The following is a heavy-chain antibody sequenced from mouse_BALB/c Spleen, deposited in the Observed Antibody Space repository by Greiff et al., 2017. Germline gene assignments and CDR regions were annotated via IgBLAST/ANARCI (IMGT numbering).Heavy chain of an antibody. J-gene: IGHJ1*01. CDR3: ARETGTYWYFDV. Sequence: VKLMESGPGLVAPSQSLSITCTVSGFSLTSYGVHWVRQPPGKGLEWLGVIWAGGSTNYNSALMSRLSISKDNSKSQVFLKMNSLQTDDTAMYYCARETGTYWYFDVWGAGTTVTVSS. CDR1: GFSLTSYG. CDR2: IWAGGST. V-gene: IGHV2-9*02. D-gene: IGHD4-1*01.